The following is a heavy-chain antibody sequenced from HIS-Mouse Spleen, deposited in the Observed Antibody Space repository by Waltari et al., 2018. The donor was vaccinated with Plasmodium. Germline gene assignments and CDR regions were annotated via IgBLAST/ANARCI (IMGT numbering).Heavy chain of an antibody. CDR1: GGSISSSSYY. Sequence: SGGSISSSSYYWGWIRQPPGKGLEWIGSIYYSGSTYYNPSLKSRVTISVDTSKNQFSLKLSSVTAADTAVYYCARQLAYYDFWSGYSRGYYFDYWGQGTLVTVSS. CDR3: ARQLAYYDFWSGYSRGYYFDY. D-gene: IGHD3-3*01. J-gene: IGHJ4*02. V-gene: IGHV4-39*01. CDR2: IYYSGST.